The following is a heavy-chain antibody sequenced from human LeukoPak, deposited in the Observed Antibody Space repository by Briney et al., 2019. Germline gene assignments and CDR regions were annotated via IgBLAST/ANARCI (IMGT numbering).Heavy chain of an antibody. CDR1: GFTFSSYA. Sequence: GGSLRLSCAASGFTFSSYAMSWVRQAPGKGLVWVSRINSDGSSTSYADSVKGRFTISRDNARNTLYLQMNSLRAEDTAVYYCASSEQPLPAYWGQGTLVTVSS. J-gene: IGHJ4*02. D-gene: IGHD6-13*01. V-gene: IGHV3-74*01. CDR3: ASSEQPLPAY. CDR2: INSDGSST.